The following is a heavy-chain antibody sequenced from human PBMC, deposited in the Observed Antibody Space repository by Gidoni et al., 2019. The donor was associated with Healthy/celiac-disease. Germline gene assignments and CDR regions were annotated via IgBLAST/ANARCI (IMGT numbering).Heavy chain of an antibody. V-gene: IGHV3-30*18. J-gene: IGHJ4*02. D-gene: IGHD3-22*01. CDR1: GFTFTSYG. CDR2: ISYDGSNN. Sequence: QVQLVASGGGVVQHGRSLRLSCAASGFTFTSYGLHWVRQAPGKGLEWVAVISYDGSNNYYAESVKGRFTISRDNSKNTLYLQMNSLRAEDTAVYYCAKVPVDYYDSSGSPAYWGQGTLVTVSS. CDR3: AKVPVDYYDSSGSPAY.